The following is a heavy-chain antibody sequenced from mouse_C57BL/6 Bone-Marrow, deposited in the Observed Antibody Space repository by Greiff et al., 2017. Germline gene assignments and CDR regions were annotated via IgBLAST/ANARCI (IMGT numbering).Heavy chain of an antibody. CDR3: ARPDLLWLRSWFAY. J-gene: IGHJ3*01. Sequence: VQLKESVAELVRPGASVKLSCTASGFNIKNTYMHWVKQRPEQGLEWIGRIDPANGNTKYAPKFQGKATITADTSSNTAYLQLSSLTSEDTAIYYWARPDLLWLRSWFAYWGQGTLVTVSA. V-gene: IGHV14-3*01. CDR2: IDPANGNT. CDR1: GFNIKNTY. D-gene: IGHD2-2*01.